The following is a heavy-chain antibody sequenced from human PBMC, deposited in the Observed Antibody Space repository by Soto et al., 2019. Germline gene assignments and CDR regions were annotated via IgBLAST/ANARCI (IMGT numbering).Heavy chain of an antibody. CDR2: INSYGSST. CDR1: GFTLSRYA. J-gene: IGHJ2*01. D-gene: IGHD1-26*01. CDR3: ARGGSLNWYFDL. Sequence: SLRLSCAASGFTLSRYALHWVRQAPGKGLVWVSRINSYGSSTSYADSVKGRFTISRDNAKNTLYLQMNSLRAEDTAVYYCARGGSLNWYFDLWGRGTLVTVSS. V-gene: IGHV3-74*01.